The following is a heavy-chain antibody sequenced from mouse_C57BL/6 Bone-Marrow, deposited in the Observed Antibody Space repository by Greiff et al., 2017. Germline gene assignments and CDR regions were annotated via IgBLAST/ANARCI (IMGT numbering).Heavy chain of an antibody. V-gene: IGHV1-81*01. CDR1: GYTFTSYG. Sequence: VMLLESGAELARPGASVKLSCKASGYTFTSYGISWVKQRTGQGLEWIGEIYPRSGNTYYNEKFKGKATLTADKSSSTAYMDRRRLTAEDSAVYSCESRQYYGSRNFDYWGQGTTLTVSS. CDR3: ESRQYYGSRNFDY. D-gene: IGHD1-1*01. CDR2: IYPRSGNT. J-gene: IGHJ2*01.